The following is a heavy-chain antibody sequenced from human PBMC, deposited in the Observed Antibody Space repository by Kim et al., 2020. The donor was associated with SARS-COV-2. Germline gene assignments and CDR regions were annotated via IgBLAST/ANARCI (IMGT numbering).Heavy chain of an antibody. CDR3: APPGGISGGSS. J-gene: IGHJ4*02. CDR1: GIDFTYSY. D-gene: IGHD2-15*01. V-gene: IGHV3-11*01. Sequence: GGSLRLSCVASGIDFTYSYMSWIRQAPGKGLEWVSKISSSGTNIDYADSVKGRFTISRDNAKNSLYLQMNSLRAEDTAVYYCAPPGGISGGSSWGQGTLVTVSS. CDR2: ISSSGTNI.